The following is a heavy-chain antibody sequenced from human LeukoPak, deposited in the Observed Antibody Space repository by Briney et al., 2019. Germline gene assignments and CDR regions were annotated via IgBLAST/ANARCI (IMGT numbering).Heavy chain of an antibody. V-gene: IGHV4-59*08. CDR3: ARSPGIAVAGSLDFDY. D-gene: IGHD6-19*01. J-gene: IGHJ4*02. Sequence: SETLSLTCTVSGGSISSYYWSWIRQPPGKGLEWIGYIYYSGSTNYNPSLKSRVTISVDASKNQFSLKLSSVTAADTAVYYCARSPGIAVAGSLDFDYWGQGTLVTVSS. CDR1: GGSISSYY. CDR2: IYYSGST.